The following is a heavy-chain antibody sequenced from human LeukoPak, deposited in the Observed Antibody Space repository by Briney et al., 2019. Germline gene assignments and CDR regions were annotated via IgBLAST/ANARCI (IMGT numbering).Heavy chain of an antibody. J-gene: IGHJ6*04. CDR1: GFTLSSYN. D-gene: IGHD3-10*02. CDR3: AELGITMIGGV. CDR2: IRNSGNTI. V-gene: IGHV3-48*01. Sequence: PGGSLRLSCAVSGFTLSSYNMNWVRQAPGKGLEWVSYIRNSGNTIYYADSVKGRFTISRDPAKSSLYLQMNSLRAEDTAVYYCAELGITMIGGVWGKGTTVTISS.